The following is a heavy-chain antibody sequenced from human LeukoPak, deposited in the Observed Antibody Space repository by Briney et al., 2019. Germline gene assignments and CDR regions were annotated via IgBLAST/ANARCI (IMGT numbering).Heavy chain of an antibody. V-gene: IGHV4-59*12. Sequence: PSETLSLTCTVSGGSISSYYWSWIRQPPGKGLEWIGYIYHSGSTYYNPSLKSRVTISVDRSKNQFSLKLSSVTAADTAVYYCARVEDTAMANYFDYWGQGTLVTVSS. D-gene: IGHD5-18*01. CDR2: IYHSGST. J-gene: IGHJ4*02. CDR3: ARVEDTAMANYFDY. CDR1: GGSISSYY.